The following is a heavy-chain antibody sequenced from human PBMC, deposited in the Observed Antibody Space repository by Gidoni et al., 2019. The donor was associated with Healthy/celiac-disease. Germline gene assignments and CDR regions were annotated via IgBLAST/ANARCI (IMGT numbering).Heavy chain of an antibody. J-gene: IGHJ4*02. D-gene: IGHD6-6*01. CDR3: ANVISSSDKDFDY. V-gene: IGHV3-23*04. Sequence: EVQLVESGGGLVRPGGSLRLSCAASGFTFSSYAMSWVRQAPGKGLEWVSAISGSGGSTYYADSVKGRFTISRDNSKTTLYLQMNSLRAEDTAVYYCANVISSSDKDFDYWGQGTLVTVSS. CDR1: GFTFSSYA. CDR2: ISGSGGST.